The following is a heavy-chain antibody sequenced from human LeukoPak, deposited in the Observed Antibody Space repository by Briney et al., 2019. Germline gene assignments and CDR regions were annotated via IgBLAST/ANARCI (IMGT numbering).Heavy chain of an antibody. CDR3: ARDLFWTGYYYFDF. J-gene: IGHJ4*02. Sequence: ASVKVSCKTSGFTFTGYYFHWMRQAPGQGVEWMGSIDANSGGTEYAQKFQGRVTMTRDTSLSTAYMEVTSLTSDDTAVYYCARDLFWTGYYYFDFWGQGTLVTVSS. V-gene: IGHV1-2*02. CDR1: GFTFTGYY. D-gene: IGHD3/OR15-3a*01. CDR2: IDANSGGT.